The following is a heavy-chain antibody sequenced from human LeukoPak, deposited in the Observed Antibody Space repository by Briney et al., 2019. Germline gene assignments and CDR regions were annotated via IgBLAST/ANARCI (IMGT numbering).Heavy chain of an antibody. D-gene: IGHD2-15*01. V-gene: IGHV4-34*01. CDR3: ARDVDATSGWFDP. CDR1: GGSFSGYY. Sequence: PSETLSLTFAVYGGSFSGYYWSWIRQPPGKGLEWIGGINHSRTTNHNPSLKSRVTISVDTSKNQFSLKLSSVTAADTAVYYCARDVDATSGWFDPWGQGTLVTVSS. J-gene: IGHJ5*02. CDR2: INHSRTT.